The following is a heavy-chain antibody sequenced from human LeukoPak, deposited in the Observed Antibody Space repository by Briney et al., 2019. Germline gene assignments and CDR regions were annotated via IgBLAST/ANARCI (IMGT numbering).Heavy chain of an antibody. CDR3: ARSQLGNWFDP. Sequence: ASVKVSCKASGYTFTSYGIIWVRQAPGQGLEWMGWISAYNGNTNYAQTLQGRVTMTTDTSTSTAYMELRSLRSDDTAVYYCARSQLGNWFDPWGQGTLVTVSS. J-gene: IGHJ5*02. D-gene: IGHD1-1*01. V-gene: IGHV1-18*01. CDR2: ISAYNGNT. CDR1: GYTFTSYG.